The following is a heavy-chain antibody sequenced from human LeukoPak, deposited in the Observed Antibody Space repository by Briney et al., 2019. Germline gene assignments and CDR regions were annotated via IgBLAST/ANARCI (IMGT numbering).Heavy chain of an antibody. D-gene: IGHD3-22*01. CDR2: TSSSGETT. J-gene: IGHJ4*02. CDR3: AKDRPNYYGTNGHYYRRDGDC. CDR1: GFTFSSYA. V-gene: IGHV3-23*01. Sequence: GGSLRLSCAASGFTFSSYAMSWVRQAAGKGLEWVSPTSSSGETTYYADSVKGRFTISRDNSRNTLYLQMNSLRAEDTAVYYCAKDRPNYYGTNGHYYRRDGDCWGQGTLVTVSS.